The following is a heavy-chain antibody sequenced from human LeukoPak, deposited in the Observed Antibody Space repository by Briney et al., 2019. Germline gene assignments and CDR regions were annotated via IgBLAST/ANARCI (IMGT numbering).Heavy chain of an antibody. CDR3: ARDPAYYYGSGSYFT. V-gene: IGHV4-61*02. CDR1: GGSISSGSYY. D-gene: IGHD3-10*01. CDR2: IYTSGST. J-gene: IGHJ4*02. Sequence: SQTLSLTCTVSGGSISSGSYYWSWIRQPAGKGLEWIGRIYTSGSTNYNPSLKSRVTISVDTSKNQFSLKLSSVTAADTAVYYCARDPAYYYGSGSYFTGGQGTLVTVPS.